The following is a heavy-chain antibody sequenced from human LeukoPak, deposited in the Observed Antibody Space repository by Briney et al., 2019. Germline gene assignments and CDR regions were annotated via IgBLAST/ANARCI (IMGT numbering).Heavy chain of an antibody. CDR2: INHIGST. CDR3: AREIPNYYDSSGERFDP. CDR1: GGSFSGYY. Sequence: PSETLSLTCAVYGGSFSGYYWSWIRQPPGKGLKWIGEINHIGSTNYNPSLKSRVTISVDTSKNQFSLKLSSVTAADTAVYYCAREIPNYYDSSGERFDPWGQGTLVTVSS. D-gene: IGHD3-22*01. V-gene: IGHV4-34*01. J-gene: IGHJ5*02.